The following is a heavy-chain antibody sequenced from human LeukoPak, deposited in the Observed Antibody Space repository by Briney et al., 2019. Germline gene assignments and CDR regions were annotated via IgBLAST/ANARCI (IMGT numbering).Heavy chain of an antibody. V-gene: IGHV1-24*01. CDR1: GYTLTELS. CDR3: ATGRIAAPSYYYYGMDV. D-gene: IGHD6-13*01. Sequence: ASVKVSCKASGYTLTELSMHWVRQAPGKGLEWMGGFDPEDGETIYAQKFQGRVTMTEDTSTDTAYMELSSLRSEDTAVYYCATGRIAAPSYYYYGMDVWGQGTTVTVSS. J-gene: IGHJ6*02. CDR2: FDPEDGET.